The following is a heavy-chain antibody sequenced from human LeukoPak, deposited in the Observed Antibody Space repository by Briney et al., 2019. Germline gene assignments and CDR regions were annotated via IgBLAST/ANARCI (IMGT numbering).Heavy chain of an antibody. CDR2: ISHDGII. CDR1: GFTFSSYV. Sequence: GGSLRLSCETAGFTFSSYVMHWVRRTPGKGLVWVSRISHDGIISYADSVKGRFTISRDNAKNTLILQMNSLRVEDTAVYYCARGPNSNWSGLDFWGQGTLLTVSS. CDR3: ARGPNSNWSGLDF. V-gene: IGHV3-74*01. D-gene: IGHD6-6*01. J-gene: IGHJ4*02.